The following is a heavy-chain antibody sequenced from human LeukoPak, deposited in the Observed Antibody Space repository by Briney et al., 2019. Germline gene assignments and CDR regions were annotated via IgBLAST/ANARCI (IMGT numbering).Heavy chain of an antibody. CDR3: ANEIRPNDY. D-gene: IGHD4-17*01. CDR1: GFTLSNHW. CDR2: VNRDGSET. Sequence: GGSLRLSCAASGFTLSNHWMTWVRQVPGRGPEWVANVNRDGSETYYLDSVKGRFTISKDNSKNTLYLQMYSLRAEDTAVYYCANEIRPNDYWGQGTLVTVSS. J-gene: IGHJ4*02. V-gene: IGHV3-7*03.